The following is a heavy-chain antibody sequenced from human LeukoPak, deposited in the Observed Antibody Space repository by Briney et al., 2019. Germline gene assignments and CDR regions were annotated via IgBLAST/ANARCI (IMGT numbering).Heavy chain of an antibody. CDR3: ARDELAYCGGDCPLYFDY. Sequence: GASVKVSCKASGGTFSSYAISWVRQAPGQGLEWMGRIIPILGIANYAQKFQGRVTITADKSTSTAYMELSSLRSEDTAVYYCARDELAYCGGDCPLYFDYWGQGTLVTVSS. V-gene: IGHV1-69*04. CDR1: GGTFSSYA. CDR2: IIPILGIA. J-gene: IGHJ4*02. D-gene: IGHD2-21*01.